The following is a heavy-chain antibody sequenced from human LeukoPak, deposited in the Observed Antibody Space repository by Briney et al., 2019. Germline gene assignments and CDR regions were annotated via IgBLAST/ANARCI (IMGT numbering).Heavy chain of an antibody. CDR2: VHPNSGDT. D-gene: IGHD1-14*01. CDR1: GYSFTGYN. CDR3: ARTAEPSSSWFDP. V-gene: IGHV1-2*02. J-gene: IGHJ5*02. Sequence: ASVTVSCKASGYSFTGYNMHWVRLAPGQGLEWMGWVHPNSGDTNYGQKFQGRVTMTRDTSVNMVYLELNSLISDDTAVYFCARTAEPSSSWFDPWGQGTLVTVSS.